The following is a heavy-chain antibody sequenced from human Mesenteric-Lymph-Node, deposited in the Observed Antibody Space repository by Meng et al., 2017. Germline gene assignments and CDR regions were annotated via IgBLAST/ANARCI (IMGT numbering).Heavy chain of an antibody. CDR3: ARGRWLVRNWFDP. V-gene: IGHV1-69*13. D-gene: IGHD6-19*01. CDR1: GGTFSSYA. J-gene: IGHJ5*02. Sequence: SVKVSCKASGGTFSSYAISWVRQAPGQGLEWMGGIIPIFGTANYAQKFQGRVTITADESTSTAYMELSSLRSEDTAVYYCARGRWLVRNWFDPWGQGTLVTVSS. CDR2: IIPIFGTA.